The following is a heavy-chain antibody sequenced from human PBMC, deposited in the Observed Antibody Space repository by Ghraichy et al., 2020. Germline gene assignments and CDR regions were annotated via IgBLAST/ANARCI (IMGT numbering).Heavy chain of an antibody. V-gene: IGHV3-30-3*01. CDR1: GFTFSSYA. CDR3: ARVSLEMATIQAPFDY. CDR2: ISYDGSNK. J-gene: IGHJ4*02. D-gene: IGHD5-24*01. Sequence: GGSLRLSCAASGFTFSSYAMHWVRQAPGKGLEWVAVISYDGSNKYYADSVKGRFTISRDNSKNTLYLQMNSLRAEDTAVYYCARVSLEMATIQAPFDYWGQGTLVTVSS.